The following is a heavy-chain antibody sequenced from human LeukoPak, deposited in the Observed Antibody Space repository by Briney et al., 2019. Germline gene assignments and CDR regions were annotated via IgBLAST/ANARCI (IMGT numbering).Heavy chain of an antibody. D-gene: IGHD3-16*01. CDR1: GGSISSYY. CDR2: IYYSGST. CDR3: GNQVWGGSSNWFDP. Sequence: SETLSLTCTVSGGSISSYYWSWIRQPPGKGLEWIGYIYYSGSTNYNPSLKSRVTISVDTSKNQFSLKLSSVTAADTAVYYCGNQVWGGSSNWFDPWGQGTLVTVSS. J-gene: IGHJ5*02. V-gene: IGHV4-59*08.